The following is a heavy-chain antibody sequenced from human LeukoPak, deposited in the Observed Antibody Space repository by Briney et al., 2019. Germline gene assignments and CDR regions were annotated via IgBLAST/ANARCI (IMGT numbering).Heavy chain of an antibody. CDR3: AGRIAARPFSPPFDY. V-gene: IGHV3-23*01. D-gene: IGHD6-6*01. J-gene: IGHJ4*02. CDR1: GFTFSTYA. CDR2: IGDSGIHT. Sequence: GGSLRLSCAASGFTFSTYAMSWVRQAPGKGLEWVSAIGDSGIHTYHADSVKGRFTISRDNSRDTLYLQMNGLRAGDTAVYYCAGRIAARPFSPPFDYWGQGILVTVSS.